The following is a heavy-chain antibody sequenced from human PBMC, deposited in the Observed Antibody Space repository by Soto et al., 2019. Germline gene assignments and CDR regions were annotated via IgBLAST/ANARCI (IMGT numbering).Heavy chain of an antibody. V-gene: IGHV5-51*01. CDR1: GYSSTRYC. D-gene: IGHD4-4*01. CDR3: SILRRRHPSTTHF. Sequence: PGQYQKVSYNGSGYSSTRYCNGGVRHMLEKGLEWMGIIYPGDSDTRYSTSFQGQVTISADKSISTASLQWSSLKASATAMNYCSILRRRHPSTTHFCGQRTILTVSS. J-gene: IGHJ3*01. CDR2: IYPGDSDT.